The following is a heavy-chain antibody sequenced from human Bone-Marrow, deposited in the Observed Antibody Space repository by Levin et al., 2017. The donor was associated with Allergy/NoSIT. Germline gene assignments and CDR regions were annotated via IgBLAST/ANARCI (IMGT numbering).Heavy chain of an antibody. CDR1: GFIFADYA. Sequence: PGGSLRLSCTISGFIFADYAMNWVRQAPGRGLEWVSSLDGSSAKTYYADSVKGRFTISREYSKNTLFLQMNSLRVEDTAGYYCAKAGDTVMLVDSCLDGWSDRAAVAVSS. V-gene: IGHV3-23*01. D-gene: IGHD4-17*01. J-gene: IGHJ6*04. CDR3: AKAGDTVMLVDSCLDG. CDR2: LDGSSAKT.